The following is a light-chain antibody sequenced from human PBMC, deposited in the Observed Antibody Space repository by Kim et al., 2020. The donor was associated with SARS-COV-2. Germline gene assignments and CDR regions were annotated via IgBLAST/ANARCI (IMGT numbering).Light chain of an antibody. CDR3: QHYSSSPPWT. CDR1: QSISSSY. V-gene: IGKV3-20*01. CDR2: GAS. J-gene: IGKJ1*01. Sequence: SPGERATLSCRASQSISSSYLAWYQQRPGQAPRLLIYGASSRATGIPDRFSGSGSGADFTLTISRLEPEDFAVYYCQHYSSSPPWTFGQGTKVDIK.